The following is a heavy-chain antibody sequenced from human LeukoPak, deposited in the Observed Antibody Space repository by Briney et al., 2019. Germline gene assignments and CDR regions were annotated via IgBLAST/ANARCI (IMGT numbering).Heavy chain of an antibody. D-gene: IGHD6-13*01. CDR1: GFTFSSYN. V-gene: IGHV3-21*01. J-gene: IGHJ4*02. CDR2: ISSSSSYI. Sequence: PGGSLRLSCAASGFTFSSYNLNWVRQPPGKGLEWVSSISSSSSYIYYADSVKGRFTISRDNAKNSLYLQMNSLRAEDTAVYYCAKADSISWYASVGYWGQGTLVTVSS. CDR3: AKADSISWYASVGY.